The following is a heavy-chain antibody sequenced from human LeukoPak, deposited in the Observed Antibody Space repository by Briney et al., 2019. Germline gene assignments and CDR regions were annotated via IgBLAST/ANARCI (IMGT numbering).Heavy chain of an antibody. CDR1: GFTFSSYG. V-gene: IGHV3-30*18. D-gene: IGHD6-13*01. Sequence: HSGRSLRLSCAASGFTFSSYGMHWVRQAPGKGLEWVAVISYDGSNKYYADSVKGRFTISRDNSKSTLYLQMNSLRVEDTAIYYCAKVADPDSWSYDALDIWGQGTMVTVSS. J-gene: IGHJ3*02. CDR3: AKVADPDSWSYDALDI. CDR2: ISYDGSNK.